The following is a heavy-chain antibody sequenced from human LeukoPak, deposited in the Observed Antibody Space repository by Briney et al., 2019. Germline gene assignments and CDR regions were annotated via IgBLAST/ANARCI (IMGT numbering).Heavy chain of an antibody. Sequence: ASVKVSCKASGYTFTSYGISWVRQAPGQGLEWMGWISAYNGNTNYAQKFQGRVTMTRDTSVSTAYMELSRLRSDDAAVYYCARVVAVTGTPVYYMDVWGKGTTVTVSS. CDR1: GYTFTSYG. CDR3: ARVVAVTGTPVYYMDV. V-gene: IGHV1-18*01. J-gene: IGHJ6*03. CDR2: ISAYNGNT. D-gene: IGHD6-19*01.